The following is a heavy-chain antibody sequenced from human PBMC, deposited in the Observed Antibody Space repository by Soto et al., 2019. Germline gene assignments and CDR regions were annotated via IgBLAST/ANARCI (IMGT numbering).Heavy chain of an antibody. CDR1: GGSFSGYY. D-gene: IGHD2-21*01. CDR3: ARGVLFPRPRRPRLMYGMDV. J-gene: IGHJ6*02. V-gene: IGHV4-34*01. CDR2: INHSGST. Sequence: SETLSLTCAVYGGSFSGYYWSWIRQPPGKGLEWIGEINHSGSTNYNPSLKSRVTISVDTSKNQFSLKLSSVTAADTAVYYRARGVLFPRPRRPRLMYGMDVWGQGTTVTVSS.